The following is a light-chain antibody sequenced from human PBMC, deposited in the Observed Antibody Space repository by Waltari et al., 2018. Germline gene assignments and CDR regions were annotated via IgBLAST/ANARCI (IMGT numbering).Light chain of an antibody. J-gene: IGKJ1*01. V-gene: IGKV1-8*01. Sequence: AIRMTQSPSSLSASTGDRVTITCRASQGISSYLAWYQQKPGKAPKLLIYAASTLKSGVPSRFSGSVSGTDFTLTISCLQSEDFATYYCQQYYSYPLTFGQGTKVEIK. CDR1: QGISSY. CDR3: QQYYSYPLT. CDR2: AAS.